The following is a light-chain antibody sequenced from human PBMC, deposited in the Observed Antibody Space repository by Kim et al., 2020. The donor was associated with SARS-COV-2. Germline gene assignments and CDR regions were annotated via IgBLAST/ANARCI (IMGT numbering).Light chain of an antibody. J-gene: IGKJ2*01. CDR1: QSISSW. V-gene: IGKV1-5*03. CDR3: QQYNSYLYT. CDR2: KAS. Sequence: ASVGDRVTITCRASQSISSWLAWYQQKPGKAPKLLIYKASNLESGVPSRFSGSGSGTEFTLTISSLQPDDFATYFCQQYNSYLYTFGQGTKVDIK.